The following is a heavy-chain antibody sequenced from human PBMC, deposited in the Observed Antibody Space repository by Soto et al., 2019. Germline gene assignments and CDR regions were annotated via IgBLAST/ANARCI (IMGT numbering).Heavy chain of an antibody. Sequence: GGSLRLSWAASGFTFSSYWMSWVRQAPGKGLEWVANIKQDGSEKYYVDSVKGRFTISRDNAKNSLYLQMNSLRAEDTAVYYCARGRYCSSTSCYWFDPWGQGTLVTVSS. D-gene: IGHD2-2*01. CDR1: GFTFSSYW. CDR2: IKQDGSEK. V-gene: IGHV3-7*01. CDR3: ARGRYCSSTSCYWFDP. J-gene: IGHJ5*02.